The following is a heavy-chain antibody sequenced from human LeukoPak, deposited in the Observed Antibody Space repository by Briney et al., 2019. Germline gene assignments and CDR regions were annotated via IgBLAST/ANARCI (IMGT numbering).Heavy chain of an antibody. Sequence: GESLKISCKGSGYSFTSYWIGWVRQMPGKGLERMGIIYPGDSDTRYSPSFQGQVTISADKSISTAYLQWSSLKASDTAMYYCARGPYDSSGYYYVAFDIWGQGTMVTVSS. CDR3: ARGPYDSSGYYYVAFDI. J-gene: IGHJ3*02. CDR2: IYPGDSDT. V-gene: IGHV5-51*01. CDR1: GYSFTSYW. D-gene: IGHD3-22*01.